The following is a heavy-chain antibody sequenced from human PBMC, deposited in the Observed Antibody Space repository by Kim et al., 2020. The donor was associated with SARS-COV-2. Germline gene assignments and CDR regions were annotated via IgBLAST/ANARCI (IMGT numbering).Heavy chain of an antibody. V-gene: IGHV1-18*01. Sequence: ASVKVSCKASGYTFTSYGISWVRQAPGQGLEWMGCISAYNGNTNYAQKLQGRVTMTTDTSTSTAYMELRSLRSDDTAVYYCARDPGGIYGGVQPFYFDYWGQGTLVTVSS. CDR1: GYTFTSYG. CDR2: ISAYNGNT. D-gene: IGHD1-26*01. J-gene: IGHJ4*02. CDR3: ARDPGGIYGGVQPFYFDY.